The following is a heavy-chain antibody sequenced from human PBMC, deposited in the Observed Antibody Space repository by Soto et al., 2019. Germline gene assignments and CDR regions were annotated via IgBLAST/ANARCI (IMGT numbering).Heavy chain of an antibody. CDR1: GGPFSSFINDP. D-gene: IGHD3-3*01. V-gene: IGHV1-69*06. CDR3: ARRDTSGFLRYFDN. J-gene: IGHJ4*02. Sequence: SVKVSCKSSGGPFSSFINDPINWVRQAPGQGLEWMGGIVPNVGTVNYAQKFRGKVTITADKSTGTAYMELSSLRSEDTALYYCARRDTSGFLRYFDNWAQGTQVTVSS. CDR2: IVPNVGTV.